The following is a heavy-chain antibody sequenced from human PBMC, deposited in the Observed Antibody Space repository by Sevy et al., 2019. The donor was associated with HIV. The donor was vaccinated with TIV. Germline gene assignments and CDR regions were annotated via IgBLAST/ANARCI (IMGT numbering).Heavy chain of an antibody. CDR1: GFSFSDSS. CDR3: TRTWSFSNSFFPDFDS. V-gene: IGHV3-73*01. J-gene: IGHJ4*02. Sequence: GGSLRLSCAASGFSFSDSSIHWVRQASGKGLKWIGRIRAKADTDATPYAASVKGRFTISRDDSKNTAFLQMSGLKSEDTAVYFCTRTWSFSNSFFPDFDSWGQRTLVTVSS. D-gene: IGHD3-3*01. CDR2: IRAKADTDAT.